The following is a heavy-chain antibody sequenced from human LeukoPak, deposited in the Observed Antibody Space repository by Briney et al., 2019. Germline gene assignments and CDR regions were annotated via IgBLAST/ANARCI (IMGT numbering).Heavy chain of an antibody. CDR1: GYTFTSYA. J-gene: IGHJ4*02. CDR3: ARGQSIDY. CDR2: ISAYNGDT. V-gene: IGHV1-18*01. Sequence: ASVKVSCKASGYTFTSYAISWVRQAPGQGLEWMGWISAYNGDTSYAQNLQSRETLTTDTPTSTAYMELRNLRSDDTAVYYCARGQSIDYWGPGTLVTVSA.